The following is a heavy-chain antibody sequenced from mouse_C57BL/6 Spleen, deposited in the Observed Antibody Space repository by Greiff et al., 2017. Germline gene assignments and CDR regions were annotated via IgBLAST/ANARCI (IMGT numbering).Heavy chain of an antibody. J-gene: IGHJ2*01. CDR2: IYPRSGNT. CDR3: ARFSFTTVVATRDY. D-gene: IGHD1-1*01. V-gene: IGHV1-81*01. Sequence: VKLMESGAELARPGASVKLSCKASGYTFTSYGISWVKQRTGQGLEWIGEIYPRSGNTYYNEKFKGKATLTADKSSSTAYMELRSLTSEDSAVYFCARFSFTTVVATRDYWGQGTTLTVSS. CDR1: GYTFTSYG.